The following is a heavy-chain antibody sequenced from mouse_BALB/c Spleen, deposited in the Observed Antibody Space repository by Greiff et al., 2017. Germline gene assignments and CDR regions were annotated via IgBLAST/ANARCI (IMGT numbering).Heavy chain of an antibody. CDR1: GYTFTSYW. CDR3: ARWDYDYDGGFAY. CDR2: INPSTGYT. V-gene: IGHV1-7*01. Sequence: QVQLKQSGAELAKPGASVKMSCKASGYTFTSYWMHWVKQRPGQGLEWIGYINPSTGYTEYNLKFKDKATLTADKSSSTAYMQLSSLTSEDSAVYYCARWDYDYDGGFAYWGQGTLVTVSA. J-gene: IGHJ3*01. D-gene: IGHD2-4*01.